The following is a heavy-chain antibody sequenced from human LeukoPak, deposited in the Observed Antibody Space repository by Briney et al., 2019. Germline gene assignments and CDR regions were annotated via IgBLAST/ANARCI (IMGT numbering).Heavy chain of an antibody. CDR2: IYHSGST. CDR1: GGSISSGGYS. J-gene: IGHJ4*02. D-gene: IGHD1-7*01. Sequence: PSQTLSLTCAVSGGSISSGGYSWSWIRQPPGKGLEWIGYIYHSGSTYYNPSLKSRVTISADTSKNQFSLKLSSVTAADTAVYYCVRDRELFYWGQGTLVTVSS. CDR3: VRDRELFY. V-gene: IGHV4-30-2*02.